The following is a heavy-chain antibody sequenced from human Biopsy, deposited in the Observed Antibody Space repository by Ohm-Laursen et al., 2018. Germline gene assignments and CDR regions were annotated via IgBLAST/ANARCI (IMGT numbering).Heavy chain of an antibody. J-gene: IGHJ6*02. V-gene: IGHV3-9*01. Sequence: SLRLSCTASGFTFDDYAMHWVRQVPGKGLEWVSGISWNSDDIGYADSVKGRFTISRDNARNALHLQMNSLRTEDTALYYCAKDLGLNYSDRFLFYYGMDVWGRETTVTVSS. CDR2: ISWNSDDI. CDR1: GFTFDDYA. CDR3: AKDLGLNYSDRFLFYYGMDV. D-gene: IGHD4-17*01.